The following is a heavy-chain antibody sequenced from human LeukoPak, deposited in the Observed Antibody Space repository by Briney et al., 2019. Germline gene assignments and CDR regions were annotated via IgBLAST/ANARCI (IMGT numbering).Heavy chain of an antibody. V-gene: IGHV4-34*01. Sequence: SETLSLTCAVYGGSFSGYYWSWIRQPPGKGLEWIGEINHSGSTNYNPSLKSRVTISVDTSKNQFSLKLSSVTAADTAVYYCARRRQLDYWGQGTLVTVSS. D-gene: IGHD5-18*01. CDR3: ARRRQLDY. CDR1: GGSFSGYY. J-gene: IGHJ4*02. CDR2: INHSGST.